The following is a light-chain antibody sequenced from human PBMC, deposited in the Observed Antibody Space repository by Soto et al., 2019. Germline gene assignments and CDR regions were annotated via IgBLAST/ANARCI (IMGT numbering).Light chain of an antibody. J-gene: IGKJ2*01. CDR1: QAISKY. CDR2: DAS. Sequence: DIQMTQSPSSLSASLGDRVTITCQASQAISKYLHWYHQRPGKAPILVIYDASNLEVGAPSRFSGGGSGTSFTLTISSLQPEDIGTYFCQQYNNLPYTFGQGTKLDIK. V-gene: IGKV1-33*01. CDR3: QQYNNLPYT.